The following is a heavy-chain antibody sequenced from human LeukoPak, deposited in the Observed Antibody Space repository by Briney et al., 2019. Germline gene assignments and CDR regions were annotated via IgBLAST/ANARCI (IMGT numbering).Heavy chain of an antibody. D-gene: IGHD3-10*01. CDR1: GGSISSGYYY. J-gene: IGHJ4*02. Sequence: SETLSLTCTVSGGSISSGYYYWSWIRQPPGKGLEWIGYIYYSGSTNYNPSLKSRVTISVDTSKNQFSLRLSSVTAADTAIYYCARGVFGGYWGQGTLVTVSS. V-gene: IGHV4-61*01. CDR2: IYYSGST. CDR3: ARGVFGGY.